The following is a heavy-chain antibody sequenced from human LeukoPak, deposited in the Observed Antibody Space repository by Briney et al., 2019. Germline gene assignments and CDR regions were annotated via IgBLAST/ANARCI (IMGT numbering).Heavy chain of an antibody. D-gene: IGHD3-3*01. CDR1: GGSISSYY. J-gene: IGHJ5*02. CDR2: IYYSGST. V-gene: IGHV4-59*01. Sequence: PSETLSLTCTVSGGSISSYYWSWIRQPPGKGLEWLGYIYYSGSTNYNPSLKSRVTISVDTSKNQFSLKLSSVTAADTAVYYCARSGYYDFWSGYPNWFDPWGQGTLVTVSS. CDR3: ARSGYYDFWSGYPNWFDP.